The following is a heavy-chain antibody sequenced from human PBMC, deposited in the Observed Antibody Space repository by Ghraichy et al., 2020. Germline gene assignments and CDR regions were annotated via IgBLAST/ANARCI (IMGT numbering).Heavy chain of an antibody. CDR3: ARDPQHSSSWYPWRYFDL. CDR1: GFTFSSYS. V-gene: IGHV3-21*01. Sequence: GGSLRLSCAASGFTFSSYSLNWVRQAPGKGLEWVSSISSSSSYIYYADSVKGRFTISRDNAKNSLYLQMNSLRAEDTAVYYCARDPQHSSSWYPWRYFDLWGRGTLVTVSS. D-gene: IGHD6-13*01. J-gene: IGHJ2*01. CDR2: ISSSSSYI.